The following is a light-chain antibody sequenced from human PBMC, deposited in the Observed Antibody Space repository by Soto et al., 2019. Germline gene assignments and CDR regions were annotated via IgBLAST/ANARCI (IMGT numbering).Light chain of an antibody. V-gene: IGKV4-1*01. CDR3: QQHHSTPLT. J-gene: IGKJ5*01. CDR1: QSGLCSSTGRNY. CDR2: WAS. Sequence: DIVMTQSPDSPSLALCERASINCRSIQSGLCSSTGRNYLVWYQQKAGQPPKLLIYWASTRESGVPDRFSGSGSGTDFTLTISNLQAEDVAVYYCQQHHSTPLTFGQGTRLEIK.